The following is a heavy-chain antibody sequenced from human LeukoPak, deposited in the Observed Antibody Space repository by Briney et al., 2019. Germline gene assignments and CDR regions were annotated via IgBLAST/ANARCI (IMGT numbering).Heavy chain of an antibody. CDR1: GGSISSRGFF. J-gene: IGHJ2*01. D-gene: IGHD3-3*01. CDR2: VYYDGVT. Sequence: PSETLPLTCTVSGGSISSRGFFWGWIHQPPGKGPEWIGSVYYDGVTYYNRSFQSRVTMSLDKSTNRFSLRLTSVTAADTAVYYCARRGTIFGPESLWGRGTLVTVSS. V-gene: IGHV4-39*01. CDR3: ARRGTIFGPESL.